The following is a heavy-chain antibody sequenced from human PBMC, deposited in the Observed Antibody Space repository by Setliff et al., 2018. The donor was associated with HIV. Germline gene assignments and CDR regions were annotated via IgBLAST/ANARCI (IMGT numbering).Heavy chain of an antibody. D-gene: IGHD6-19*01. CDR3: ARDITVAGGGATGAY. V-gene: IGHV3-48*03. CDR2: ITGSGDTI. Sequence: PGGSLRLSCAASGFTFSNYEMSWVRQAPGKGPEWVSYITGSGDTIYYADSVKGRFTMSRDNAKDSVYLEMNSLRAEDTAVYYCARDITVAGGGATGAYWGQGTLVTVSS. CDR1: GFTFSNYE. J-gene: IGHJ4*02.